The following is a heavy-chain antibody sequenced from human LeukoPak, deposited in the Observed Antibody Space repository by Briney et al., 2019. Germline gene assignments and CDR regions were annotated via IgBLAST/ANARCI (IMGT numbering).Heavy chain of an antibody. CDR3: ARIRGGCSSTSCYGYYYYYGMDV. D-gene: IGHD2-2*01. J-gene: IGHJ6*02. V-gene: IGHV4-34*01. CDR2: INHSGST. CDR1: GGSFSGYY. Sequence: SETLSLTCAVYGGSFSGYYWSWIRQPPGKGLEWIGEINHSGSTNYNPSLKSRVTISVDTSKNQFSLKLSSVTAADTAVYYRARIRGGCSSTSCYGYYYYYGMDVWGQGTTVTVSS.